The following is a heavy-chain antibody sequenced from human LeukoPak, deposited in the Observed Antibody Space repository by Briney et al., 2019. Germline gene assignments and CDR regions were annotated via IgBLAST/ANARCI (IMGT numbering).Heavy chain of an antibody. V-gene: IGHV3-21*01. CDR1: GCTFSSYS. Sequence: GGSLRLSCAASGCTFSSYSMNWVRRAPGKGLEWVSSISSSSSYIYYADSVKGRFTISRDNAKNSLYLQMNSLRAEDTAVYYCARLHIGRYGYNWFDPWGQGTLVTVSS. J-gene: IGHJ5*02. D-gene: IGHD4-17*01. CDR3: ARLHIGRYGYNWFDP. CDR2: ISSSSSYI.